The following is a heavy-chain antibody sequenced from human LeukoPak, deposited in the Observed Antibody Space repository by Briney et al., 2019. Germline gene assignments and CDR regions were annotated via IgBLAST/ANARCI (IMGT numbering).Heavy chain of an antibody. CDR1: GGSISNYC. D-gene: IGHD1-7*01. Sequence: PSETLSLTFTVSGGSISNYCWSWIRQPPGKGLGWIGCIYYSGSTNYNPSLKSRVTISVDTSKNQCSLKLSSVTAADTAVYYCARLLGKYGITGTQSVYYYYGTDVWGQGTTVTVSS. CDR2: IYYSGST. V-gene: IGHV4-59*08. J-gene: IGHJ6*02. CDR3: ARLLGKYGITGTQSVYYYYGTDV.